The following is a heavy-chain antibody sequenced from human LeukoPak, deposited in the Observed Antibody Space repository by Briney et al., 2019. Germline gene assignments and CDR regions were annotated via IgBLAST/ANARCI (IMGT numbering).Heavy chain of an antibody. CDR3: ARAVDTALGYYFDY. CDR2: VYVSGST. Sequence: SETLSLTXTVSGGSISSGSYYWSWIRQPAGTGLEWIGRVYVSGSTNYNPSLKSRVTISVDTSKNQFSLKLSSVTAADTAVYYCARAVDTALGYYFDYWGQGTLVTVSS. J-gene: IGHJ4*02. V-gene: IGHV4-61*02. CDR1: GGSISSGSYY. D-gene: IGHD5-18*01.